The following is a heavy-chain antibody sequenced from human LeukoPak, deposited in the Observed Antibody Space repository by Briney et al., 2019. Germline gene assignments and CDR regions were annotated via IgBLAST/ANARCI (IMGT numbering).Heavy chain of an antibody. J-gene: IGHJ4*02. CDR1: GGSFSGYY. Sequence: SETLSLTCAVYGGSFSGYYWSWIRQPPGKGLEWIGEINHSGSTNYNPSLKSRVTISVDTSKNQFSLKLSSVTAADSAVYYCARGGYCSGGSCYSGRFDYWGQGTLVTVSS. D-gene: IGHD2-15*01. CDR2: INHSGST. CDR3: ARGGYCSGGSCYSGRFDY. V-gene: IGHV4-34*01.